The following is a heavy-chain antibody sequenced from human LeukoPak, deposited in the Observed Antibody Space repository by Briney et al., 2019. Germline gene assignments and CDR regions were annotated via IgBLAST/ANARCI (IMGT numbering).Heavy chain of an antibody. J-gene: IGHJ4*02. V-gene: IGHV1-18*01. D-gene: IGHD2-15*01. CDR1: GYTFTSYG. CDR3: ARAYCSGGSCLPVDY. CDR2: ISAYNGNT. Sequence: ASVKVSCKASGYTFTSYGFSWVRQAPGQGLEWMGWISAYNGNTNYAQKLQGRVTMTTDTSTSTAYMELRSLRSDDTAVYYCARAYCSGGSCLPVDYWGQGTLVTVSS.